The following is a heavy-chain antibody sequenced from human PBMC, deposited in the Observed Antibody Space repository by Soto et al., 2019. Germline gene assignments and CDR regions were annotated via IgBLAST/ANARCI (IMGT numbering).Heavy chain of an antibody. CDR2: ISHDGGAT. CDR1: GFTFSTSG. D-gene: IGHD6-13*01. Sequence: QVQLVESGGGVVQSGRSLRLSCAASGFTFSTSGMHWIRQAPGKGLEWVAMISHDGGATYYVDSVKGRFTISRDTDKNTLHLQMASLRPEDTATYYCAKDWGSSGWYNWFDPGGQGTLVTVSS. CDR3: AKDWGSSGWYNWFDP. J-gene: IGHJ5*02. V-gene: IGHV3-30*18.